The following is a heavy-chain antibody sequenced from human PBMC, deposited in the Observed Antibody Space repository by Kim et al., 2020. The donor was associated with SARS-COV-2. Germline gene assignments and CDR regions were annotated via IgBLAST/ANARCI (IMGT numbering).Heavy chain of an antibody. CDR2: ISGSGGST. Sequence: GGSLRLSCAASGFTFSSYAMSWVRQAPGKGLEWVSAISGSGGSTYYADSVKGRFIISRDNSKTTLYLLMNSLRDEETAVYYCAKSEYYDFWSGDYTVCDPWGQGTLVTVSS. D-gene: IGHD3-3*01. J-gene: IGHJ5*02. CDR1: GFTFSSYA. V-gene: IGHV3-23*01. CDR3: AKSEYYDFWSGDYTVCDP.